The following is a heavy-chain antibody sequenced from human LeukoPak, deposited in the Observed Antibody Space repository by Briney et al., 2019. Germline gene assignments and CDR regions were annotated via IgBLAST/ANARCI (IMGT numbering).Heavy chain of an antibody. Sequence: SQTLSLTCTVSGGSISSGGYYWSWIRQHPGKGLEWIGYIYYSGSTYYNPSLKSRVTISVDTSKNQFSLKLSSVTAADTPVYYCASYYDSSGYRDYWGQGTLVTVSS. J-gene: IGHJ4*02. V-gene: IGHV4-31*03. D-gene: IGHD3-22*01. CDR1: GGSISSGGYY. CDR2: IYYSGST. CDR3: ASYYDSSGYRDY.